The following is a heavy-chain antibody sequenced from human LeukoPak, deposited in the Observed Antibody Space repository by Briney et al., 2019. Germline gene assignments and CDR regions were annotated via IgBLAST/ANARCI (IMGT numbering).Heavy chain of an antibody. D-gene: IGHD3-16*01. Sequence: SETLSLTCAVYGGSFSGYYWTWIRQPPGKGLEWIGEIYHSGNANYNPSLKSRVTISVDTSKNQFSLNLSSVTAADTAVYYCARGLLDSYWGQGTLVTVSS. V-gene: IGHV4-34*01. CDR3: ARGLLDSY. CDR1: GGSFSGYY. J-gene: IGHJ4*02. CDR2: IYHSGNA.